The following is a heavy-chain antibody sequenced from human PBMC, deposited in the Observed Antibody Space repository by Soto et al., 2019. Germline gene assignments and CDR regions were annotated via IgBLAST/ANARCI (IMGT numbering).Heavy chain of an antibody. Sequence: EVQLVESGGGLVQPGGSLRLSCAASGFTFNNGWMSWVRQAPGKGLEWVGRIKSKAAGGTTDYSAPVQGRFTISRDDSKNTVHLQMNSLKTEDTAVYYCTTDSTQTFCDGGPCYSVLTKIHDSWGQGTLVTVSS. D-gene: IGHD2-15*01. CDR1: GFTFNNGW. CDR2: IKSKAAGGTT. V-gene: IGHV3-15*01. J-gene: IGHJ4*02. CDR3: TTDSTQTFCDGGPCYSVLTKIHDS.